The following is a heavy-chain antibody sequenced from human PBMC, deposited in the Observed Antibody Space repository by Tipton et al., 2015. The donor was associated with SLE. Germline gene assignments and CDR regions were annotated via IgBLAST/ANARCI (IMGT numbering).Heavy chain of an antibody. CDR2: IYYSGST. V-gene: IGHV4-39*07. CDR1: GGSISSSSYY. D-gene: IGHD3-22*01. CDR3: GKYDYDSTGIQAIHY. J-gene: IGHJ4*02. Sequence: TLSLTCTVSGGSISSSSYYWGWIRQPPGKGLEWIGSIYYSGSTNYNPSLKSRVTISVDTSKNQFSLKLSSVTAADTAVYYCGKYDYDSTGIQAIHYWGQGTLVTVSS.